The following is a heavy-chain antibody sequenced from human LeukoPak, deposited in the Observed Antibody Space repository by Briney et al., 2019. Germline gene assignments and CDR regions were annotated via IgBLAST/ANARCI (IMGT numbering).Heavy chain of an antibody. CDR2: ISWNSGSI. D-gene: IGHD5-18*01. CDR3: AKAKRGYSYGFDY. Sequence: GGSLRLSCAASGFTFDDYAMHWVRQAPGKGLEWVSGISWNSGSIGYADSVKGRFTISRDNAKNSLYLRMNSLRAEDMALYYCAKAKRGYSYGFDYWGQGTLVTVSS. J-gene: IGHJ4*02. V-gene: IGHV3-9*03. CDR1: GFTFDDYA.